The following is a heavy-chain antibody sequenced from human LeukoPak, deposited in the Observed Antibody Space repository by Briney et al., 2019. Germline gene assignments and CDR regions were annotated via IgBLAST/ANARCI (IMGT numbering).Heavy chain of an antibody. V-gene: IGHV1-46*01. D-gene: IGHD3-10*01. CDR3: ARESYYGSGSYYKGGNWFDP. CDR2: INPSGGST. J-gene: IGHJ5*02. Sequence: ASVKVSCKASGYTFTSYYMHWVRQAPGQGLEWMGIINPSGGSTSYAQKFQGRVTMTRDTSTSTVYMELSRLRSDDTAVYYCARESYYGSGSYYKGGNWFDPWGQGTLVTVSS. CDR1: GYTFTSYY.